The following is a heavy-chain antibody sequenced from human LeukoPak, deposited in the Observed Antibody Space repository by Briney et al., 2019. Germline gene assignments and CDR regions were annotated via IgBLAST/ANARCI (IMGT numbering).Heavy chain of an antibody. V-gene: IGHV4-34*01. Sequence: PSETLSLTCAVYGGSFSGYYWSWIRQPPGKGLEWIGEINHSGSTNYNPSLKSRVTISVDTSKNQFSLNLSSVTAADTAVYYCARASSWFRSDYWGRGTLVTVSS. CDR1: GGSFSGYY. D-gene: IGHD6-13*01. CDR3: ARASSWFRSDY. J-gene: IGHJ4*02. CDR2: INHSGST.